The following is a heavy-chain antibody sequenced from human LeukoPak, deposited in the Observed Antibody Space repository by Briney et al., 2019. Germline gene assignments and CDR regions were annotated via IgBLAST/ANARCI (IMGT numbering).Heavy chain of an antibody. Sequence: GGSLRLSCAASGFTFSSYAMSWVRQAPGKGLEWVSAISCSGGSTYYADSVKGRFTISRDNSKNTLYLQMNSLRAEDTAVYYCAKVNSPPRYYDFWSGYYFDYWGQGTLVTVSS. D-gene: IGHD3-3*01. V-gene: IGHV3-23*01. CDR3: AKVNSPPRYYDFWSGYYFDY. CDR1: GFTFSSYA. J-gene: IGHJ4*02. CDR2: ISCSGGST.